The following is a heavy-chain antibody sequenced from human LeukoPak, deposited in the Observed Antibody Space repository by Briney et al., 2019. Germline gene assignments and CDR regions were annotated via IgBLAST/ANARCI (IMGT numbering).Heavy chain of an antibody. J-gene: IGHJ4*02. D-gene: IGHD3-10*01. CDR3: TTYYYGSGSYYDFDY. CDR2: IKSKTDGGTT. CDR1: GFTFSNAW. V-gene: IGHV3-15*01. Sequence: GGSLRLSCAASGFTFSNAWMSWVRQAPGKGLEWVGRIKSKTDGGTTDYAAPVKGRFTISRDDSKNTLYLQMSSLKTEDTAVYYCTTYYYGSGSYYDFDYWGQGNLVTVSS.